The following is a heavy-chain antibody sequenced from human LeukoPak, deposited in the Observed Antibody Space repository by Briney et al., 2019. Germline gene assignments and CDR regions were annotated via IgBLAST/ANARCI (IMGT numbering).Heavy chain of an antibody. V-gene: IGHV4-39*01. D-gene: IGHD2-21*01. CDR2: IYYSGST. CDR1: GGSISSSSYY. CDR3: AARSVMSPDY. Sequence: PSETLSLTCTVSGGSISSSSYYWGWIRQPPGKGLEWIGSIYYSGSTYYNPSLKSRVTISVDTSKNQFSLKLSSVTAADTAVYYCAARSVMSPDYWGREPWSPSPQ. J-gene: IGHJ4*02.